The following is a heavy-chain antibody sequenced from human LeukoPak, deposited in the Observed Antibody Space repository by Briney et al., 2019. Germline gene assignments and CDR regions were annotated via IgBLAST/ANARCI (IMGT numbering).Heavy chain of an antibody. J-gene: IGHJ5*02. V-gene: IGHV3-21*01. CDR2: ISSSSSYI. CDR1: GFTFGDYT. Sequence: SGGSLRLSCTASGFTFGDYTMSWVRQAPGKGLEWVSSISSSSSYIYYADSVKGRFTISRDNAKNSLYLQMNSLRAEDTAVYYCASLPTIFGVVPWFDPWGQGTLVTVSS. CDR3: ASLPTIFGVVPWFDP. D-gene: IGHD3-3*01.